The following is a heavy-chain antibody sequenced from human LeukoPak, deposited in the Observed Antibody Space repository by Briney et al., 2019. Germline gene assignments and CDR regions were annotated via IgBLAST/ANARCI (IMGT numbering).Heavy chain of an antibody. CDR1: GGSFSDNNFF. CDR3: AGLEAHRPLDY. V-gene: IGHV4-61*01. CDR2: IYNSGST. J-gene: IGHJ4*02. Sequence: SETLSLTCTVSGGSFSDNNFFWNWIRQPPGKGLEWIGYIYNSGSTNYNPALNSRVTISVDTSNNQFSLKLSSVIAADTAVYYCAGLEAHRPLDYWGQGTLVIVSS.